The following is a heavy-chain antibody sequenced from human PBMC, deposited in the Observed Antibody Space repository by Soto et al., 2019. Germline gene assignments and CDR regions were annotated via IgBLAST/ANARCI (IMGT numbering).Heavy chain of an antibody. D-gene: IGHD6-13*01. J-gene: IGHJ3*02. CDR3: ARSSSSWHGAFDI. Sequence: ASVKVSCKASGYTFTIYDINWVRQATGQGLEWMGWMNPNSGNTGYAQKFQGRVTMTRNTSISTAYMELSSLRSEDTAVYYCARSSSSWHGAFDIWGQGTMVTVSS. CDR2: MNPNSGNT. V-gene: IGHV1-8*01. CDR1: GYTFTIYD.